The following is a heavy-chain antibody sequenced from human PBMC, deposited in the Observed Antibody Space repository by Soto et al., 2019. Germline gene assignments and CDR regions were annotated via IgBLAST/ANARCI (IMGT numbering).Heavy chain of an antibody. J-gene: IGHJ5*02. CDR1: RAFINSGGFY. CDR3: VRGGIASHWFDP. CDR2: IFHSGST. Sequence: SETLSLTCSVSRAFINSGGFYYSWIRQPPGKGLEWLGYIFHSGSTLYNPSLRGRLTLSADTSRNQLSLYLTSVTAADTAVYYCVRGGIASHWFDPWGQGILVT. D-gene: IGHD2-15*01. V-gene: IGHV4-31*03.